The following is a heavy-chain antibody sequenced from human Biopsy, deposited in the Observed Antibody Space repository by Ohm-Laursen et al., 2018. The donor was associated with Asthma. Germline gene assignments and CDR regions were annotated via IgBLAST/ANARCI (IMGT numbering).Heavy chain of an antibody. J-gene: IGHJ4*02. CDR3: AGFCSGGSCPDH. V-gene: IGHV4-59*01. Sequence: GTLSLTCTVSGVSINSYHWTWVRQPPGKGLEWIGNIHYSGSTHSSPSLKRRLTLSLDTAKSQISLRLSSVIAADTAVYYCAGFCSGGSCPDHWGQGALVTVSS. CDR2: IHYSGST. CDR1: GVSINSYH. D-gene: IGHD2-15*01.